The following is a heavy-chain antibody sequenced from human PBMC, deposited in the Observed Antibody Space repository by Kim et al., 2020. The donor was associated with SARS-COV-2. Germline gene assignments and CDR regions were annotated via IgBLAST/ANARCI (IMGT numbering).Heavy chain of an antibody. Sequence: YPQKFQGRVTITRDTPAGTAYMGLSSLRSEDTAVYYCARPHSSSNWYFDLWGRGTLVTVSS. J-gene: IGHJ2*01. V-gene: IGHV1-3*01. CDR3: ARPHSSSNWYFDL. D-gene: IGHD6-6*01.